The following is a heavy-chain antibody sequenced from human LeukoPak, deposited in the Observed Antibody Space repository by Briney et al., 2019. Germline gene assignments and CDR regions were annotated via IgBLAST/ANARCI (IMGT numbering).Heavy chain of an antibody. CDR3: ARGHASSGWYFLWFDP. CDR2: INHSGST. D-gene: IGHD6-19*01. J-gene: IGHJ5*02. V-gene: IGHV4-34*01. Sequence: PSETLSLTCAVYVGSFSGYYWSWIRQPPGKGLEWIGEINHSGSTNYNPSLKSRVTISVDTSKNQFSLKLSSVTAADTAVYYCARGHASSGWYFLWFDPWGQGTLVTVSS. CDR1: VGSFSGYY.